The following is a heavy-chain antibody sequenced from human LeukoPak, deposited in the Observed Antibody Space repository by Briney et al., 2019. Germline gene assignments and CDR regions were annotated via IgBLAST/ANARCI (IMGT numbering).Heavy chain of an antibody. CDR2: IHYSGAT. Sequence: SETLSLTCTVSGDSISNYYWSWIRQPPGKGLEWIGHIHYSGATKYNPSLKSRLTISVDTSNNQFSLMLSSVTAADTAVYYCARFGITVVRGGKYYFDYWGQGTLVTVSS. CDR1: GDSISNYY. V-gene: IGHV4-59*08. CDR3: ARFGITVVRGGKYYFDY. J-gene: IGHJ4*02. D-gene: IGHD3-10*01.